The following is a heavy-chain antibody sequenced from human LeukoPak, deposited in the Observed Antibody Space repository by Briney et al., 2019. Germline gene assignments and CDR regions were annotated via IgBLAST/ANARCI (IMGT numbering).Heavy chain of an antibody. CDR1: GFTFSSYS. CDR2: ISSSSRTI. Sequence: GGSLRLSCAASGFTFSSYSMNWVRQAPGKGLEWISYISSSSRTIYYADSVKGRFTISRDNAKNSLFLQMNSLRAEDTAIYYCAKMKGHPLPKYYMDVWGQGTTVTVSS. V-gene: IGHV3-48*04. CDR3: AKMKGHPLPKYYMDV. D-gene: IGHD1-26*01. J-gene: IGHJ6*01.